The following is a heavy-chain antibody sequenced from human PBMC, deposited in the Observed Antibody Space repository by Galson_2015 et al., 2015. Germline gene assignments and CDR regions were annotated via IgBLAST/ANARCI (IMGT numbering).Heavy chain of an antibody. CDR2: INPVDSAT. CDR1: GYTFTTYY. CDR3: ARNSFNDAFDI. Sequence: SVKVSCKASGYTFTTYYIHWVRQAPGQGLEWMGIINPVDSATTYAQKFRGRVTMTKDTSSSTVYMELSSLRSEDTAVYYCARNSFNDAFDIWGQGTVVTVSS. J-gene: IGHJ3*02. D-gene: IGHD2/OR15-2a*01. V-gene: IGHV1-46*01.